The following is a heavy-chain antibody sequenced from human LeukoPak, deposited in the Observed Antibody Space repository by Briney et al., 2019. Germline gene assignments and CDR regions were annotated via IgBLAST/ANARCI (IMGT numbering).Heavy chain of an antibody. V-gene: IGHV7-4-1*02. D-gene: IGHD3-22*01. CDR2: IDTNTGNP. CDR1: GYTFTKYA. Sequence: ASVKVSCKGTGYTFTKYAISWVRQAPGQGLEYMGWIDTNTGNPTYAQGFTGRFVFSLDTSVSTAYLQISSLKAEDSAIYFCANCYDSSGFFAYWGQGTLVTVSS. J-gene: IGHJ4*02. CDR3: ANCYDSSGFFAY.